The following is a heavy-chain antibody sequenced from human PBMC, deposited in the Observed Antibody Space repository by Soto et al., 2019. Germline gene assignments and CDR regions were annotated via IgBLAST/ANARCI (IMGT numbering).Heavy chain of an antibody. Sequence: SETLSLTCTVSGGSISSGDYYWSWIRQPPGKGLEWIGYIYYSGSTFYNPSLKNRVTISLDTSRIQFSLKLSSVTAADTAVYYCVRAGGDNWFDPWGQGTLVTVSS. J-gene: IGHJ5*02. CDR3: VRAGGDNWFDP. CDR2: IYYSGST. CDR1: GGSISSGDYY. D-gene: IGHD3-10*01. V-gene: IGHV4-30-4*01.